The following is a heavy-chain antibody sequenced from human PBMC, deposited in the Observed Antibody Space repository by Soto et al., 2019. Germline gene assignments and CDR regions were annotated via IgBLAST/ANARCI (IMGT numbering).Heavy chain of an antibody. Sequence: GASVKVSCKASGGTFSSYAISWVRQAPGQGLEWMGGIIPIFGTANYAQKFQGRVTITADESTSTAYMELSSLRSEDTAVYYCARDRVEYSYGSGPFGYWGQGTLVTVS. CDR2: IIPIFGTA. CDR3: ARDRVEYSYGSGPFGY. V-gene: IGHV1-69*13. J-gene: IGHJ4*02. D-gene: IGHD5-18*01. CDR1: GGTFSSYA.